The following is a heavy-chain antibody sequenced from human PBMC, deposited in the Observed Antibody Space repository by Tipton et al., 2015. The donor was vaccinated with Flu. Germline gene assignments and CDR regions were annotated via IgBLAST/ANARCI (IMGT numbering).Heavy chain of an antibody. J-gene: IGHJ4*02. CDR3: ARGGWKSLDY. V-gene: IGHV3-7*04. D-gene: IGHD1-1*01. CDR2: IKVDGSEK. CDR1: GFTFTTYW. Sequence: CAASGFTFTTYWMSWVRQAPGKGLEWVANIKVDGSEKYYGDSVKGRFTISRGNARTSLYLQIDSLRAEDTAVYYCARGGWKSLDYWGQGTLVTVSS.